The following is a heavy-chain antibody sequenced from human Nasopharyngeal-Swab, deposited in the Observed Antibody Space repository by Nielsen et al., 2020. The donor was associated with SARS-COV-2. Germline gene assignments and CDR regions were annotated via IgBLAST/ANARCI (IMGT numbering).Heavy chain of an antibody. Sequence: SETLSLTCTVSGGSISSGGYYWSWIRQHPGKGLEWIGYIYYSGSTYYNPSLKGRLTISVDTSKNQFSLKLSSVTAADTAVYYCARGGDYVWGSYRNKFDYWGQGTLVTVSS. D-gene: IGHD3-16*02. J-gene: IGHJ4*02. V-gene: IGHV4-31*03. CDR2: IYYSGST. CDR3: ARGGDYVWGSYRNKFDY. CDR1: GGSISSGGYY.